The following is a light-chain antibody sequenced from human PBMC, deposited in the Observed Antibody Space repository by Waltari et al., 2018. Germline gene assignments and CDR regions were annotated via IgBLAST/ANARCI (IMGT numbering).Light chain of an antibody. V-gene: IGLV1-44*01. CDR3: AAWDDSLTSFV. J-gene: IGLJ1*01. Sequence: QSVLTQPPSVSGTPGQRVTISCSGSSANIGSNPVTWYHQLPGTAPKVHIYSNNQRPSGVPDRFAGSKSGTSASLAISGLQSEDEADYYCAAWDDSLTSFVFGSGTTVTVI. CDR2: SNN. CDR1: SANIGSNP.